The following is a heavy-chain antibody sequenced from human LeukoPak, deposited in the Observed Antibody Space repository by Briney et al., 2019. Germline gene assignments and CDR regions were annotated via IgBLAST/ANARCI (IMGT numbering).Heavy chain of an antibody. D-gene: IGHD2-2*01. CDR3: ARTAAWNNWFNP. Sequence: ASVKVSCKASGYTFTGYYMRWVRQAPGQGLEWMGWINPNSGGTNYAQKFQGRVTMTRDTSISTAYMELSRLRSDDTAVYYCARTAAWNNWFNPWGQGTLVTVSS. CDR1: GYTFTGYY. V-gene: IGHV1-2*02. CDR2: INPNSGGT. J-gene: IGHJ5*02.